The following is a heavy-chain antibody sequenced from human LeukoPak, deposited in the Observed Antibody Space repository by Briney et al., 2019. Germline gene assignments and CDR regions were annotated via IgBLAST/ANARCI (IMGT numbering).Heavy chain of an antibody. D-gene: IGHD1-14*01. Sequence: GGSLRLSCAASGFSFSSYSMNWVRQAPGKGLEWVSGISGGGGSTYYADSVKGRFTISRDNSKNTLYLQMDSLRAEDTALYYCAKGSGINHYHWIDPWGQGTLVTVSS. J-gene: IGHJ5*02. CDR1: GFSFSSYS. CDR3: AKGSGINHYHWIDP. CDR2: ISGGGGST. V-gene: IGHV3-23*01.